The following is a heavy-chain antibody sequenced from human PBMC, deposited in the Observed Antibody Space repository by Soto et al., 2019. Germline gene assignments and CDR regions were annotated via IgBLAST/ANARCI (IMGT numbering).Heavy chain of an antibody. J-gene: IGHJ3*01. CDR3: STGYYDILTGYFNSP. V-gene: IGHV3-15*01. CDR2: IKGKTDGGTT. D-gene: IGHD3-9*01. Sequence: GGSLRLSCAASGFTFSNAWMSWVRQAPGKGLEWVGRIKGKTDGGTTDYPAPVKGRFTISRDDSENMLYLQMNSLKTEDTAVYYCSTGYYDILTGYFNSPWGQGTMVTVSS. CDR1: GFTFSNAW.